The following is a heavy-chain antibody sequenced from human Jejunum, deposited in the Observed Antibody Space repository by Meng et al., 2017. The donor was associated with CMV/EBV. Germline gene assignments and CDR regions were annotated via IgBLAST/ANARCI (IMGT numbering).Heavy chain of an antibody. CDR2: MYPNSGGT. J-gene: IGHJ4*02. Sequence: CKASGYRFTGHYIHWVRQAPGQGLEWMGWMYPNSGGTNYAQKFQGRVAMTRDTSISTAYMELSRLRSDDTAIYYCATVTYSDYDDFDYWGQGTLVTVSS. V-gene: IGHV1-2*02. CDR3: ATVTYSDYDDFDY. CDR1: GYRFTGHY. D-gene: IGHD5-12*01.